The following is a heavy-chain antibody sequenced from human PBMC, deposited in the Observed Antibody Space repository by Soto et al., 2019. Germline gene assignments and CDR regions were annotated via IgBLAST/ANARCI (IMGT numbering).Heavy chain of an antibody. CDR3: ARGLGTNGLDV. V-gene: IGHV1-18*04. D-gene: IGHD7-27*01. CDR2: ISTYNGNT. CDR1: GYKFTTYG. Sequence: QVHLLQSGAEVKKPGASVKVSCKASGYKFTTYGITWVRQAPGQGLEWLGGISTYNGNTDYAQNLQDRVTMTTETSTSTAHLEVRSLTSDDTAVYLCARGLGTNGLDVWGKGTTVTVSS. J-gene: IGHJ6*04.